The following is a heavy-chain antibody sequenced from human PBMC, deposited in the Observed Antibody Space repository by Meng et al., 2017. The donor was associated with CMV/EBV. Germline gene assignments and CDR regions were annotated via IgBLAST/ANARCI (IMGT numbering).Heavy chain of an antibody. CDR2: ISSSSSYI. Sequence: GGSLRLSCAASGFTFSSYSMNWVRQAPGKGLEWVSSISSSSSYIYYADSVKGRFTISRDNAKNSLYLQMNSLRAEDTAVYYCARDLAVAGSYYYYGMDVWGQGTTVTVSS. CDR1: GFTFSSYS. CDR3: ARDLAVAGSYYYYGMDV. J-gene: IGHJ6*02. D-gene: IGHD6-19*01. V-gene: IGHV3-21*01.